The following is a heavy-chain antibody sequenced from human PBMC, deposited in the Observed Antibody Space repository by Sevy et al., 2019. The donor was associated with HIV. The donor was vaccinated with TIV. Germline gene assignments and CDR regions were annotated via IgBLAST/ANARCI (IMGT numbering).Heavy chain of an antibody. CDR1: GFTFSSYG. Sequence: GGSLRLSCAASGFTFSSYGMHWVRQAPGKGLEWVAVIGYDGSNKYYADAVKGRFTIYRDNSKNTLYLQMNSLRAEDTAVYYCARPSPTPGIAVAGALGYWGQGTLVTVSS. CDR2: IGYDGSNK. D-gene: IGHD6-19*01. CDR3: ARPSPTPGIAVAGALGY. J-gene: IGHJ4*02. V-gene: IGHV3-33*01.